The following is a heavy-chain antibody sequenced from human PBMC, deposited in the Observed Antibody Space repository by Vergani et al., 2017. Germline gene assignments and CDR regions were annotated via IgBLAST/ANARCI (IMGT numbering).Heavy chain of an antibody. V-gene: IGHV1-69*01. CDR3: ARRSSSSLGYYYMDV. Sequence: QVQLVQSGAEVKKPGSSVKVSCKASGGTFSSYAISWVRQAPGQGLEWMGGIIPIFGTANYAQKFQGRVTITADESTSTAYMVLSSLRSEDTAVYYCARRSSSSLGYYYMDVWGKGTTVTVSS. D-gene: IGHD6-6*01. J-gene: IGHJ6*03. CDR2: IIPIFGTA. CDR1: GGTFSSYA.